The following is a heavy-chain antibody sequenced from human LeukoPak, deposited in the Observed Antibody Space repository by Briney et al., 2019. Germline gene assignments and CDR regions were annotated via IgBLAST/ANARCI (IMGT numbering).Heavy chain of an antibody. CDR1: GYSISSGYY. CDR3: ARGRRGSSGYYYDY. CDR2: IYHSGST. Sequence: SETLSLTCTVSGYSISSGYYWGWIRQPPGKGLEWIGSIYHSGSTYYNPSLKSRVTISVDTSKNQFSLKLSSVTAADTAVYYCARGRRGSSGYYYDYWGQGTLVTVSS. D-gene: IGHD3-22*01. V-gene: IGHV4-38-2*02. J-gene: IGHJ4*02.